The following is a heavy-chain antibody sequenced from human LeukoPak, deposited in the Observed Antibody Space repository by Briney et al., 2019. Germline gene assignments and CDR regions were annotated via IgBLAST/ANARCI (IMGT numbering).Heavy chain of an antibody. CDR1: GYNFPIYW. CDR2: IYPDDSNT. V-gene: IGHV5-51*01. D-gene: IGHD6-13*01. CDR3: ARQGAAGKYYYYYMDV. Sequence: PGESLKISCQGSGYNFPIYWIGWVRQMPGQGLEWMGIIYPDDSNTIYGPSFQGQVTISAGKSINTAYLEWSSLKASDTAIYYCARQGAAGKYYYYYMDVWGKGTTVTVSS. J-gene: IGHJ6*03.